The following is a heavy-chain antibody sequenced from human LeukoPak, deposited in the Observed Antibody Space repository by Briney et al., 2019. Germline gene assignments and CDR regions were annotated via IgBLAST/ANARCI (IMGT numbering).Heavy chain of an antibody. CDR2: ISYDGSNK. J-gene: IGHJ4*02. D-gene: IGHD4-17*01. CDR1: GFTFSSYA. CDR3: ARDGSGDYVGDY. Sequence: PGGSLGLSCAASGFTFSSYAMHWVRQAPGQGLEWLAVISYDGSNKYYADSVKGRFTISRDTSKNTLYLQMNSLRAEDTAVCYCARDGSGDYVGDYWGQGTLVTVSS. V-gene: IGHV3-30-3*01.